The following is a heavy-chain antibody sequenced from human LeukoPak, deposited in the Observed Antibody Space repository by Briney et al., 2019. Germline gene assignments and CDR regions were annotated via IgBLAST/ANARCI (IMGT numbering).Heavy chain of an antibody. CDR2: IYYSGST. V-gene: IGHV4-39*07. J-gene: IGHJ6*02. CDR3: ARLPMVRGVYYYGMDV. CDR1: GDSIRSSSYY. D-gene: IGHD3-10*01. Sequence: PSETLSLTCTVSGDSIRSSSYYWGWIRQPPGKGLEWIGSIYYSGSTYYNPSLKGRVTISVDTSKNQFSLKLSSVTAADTAVYYCARLPMVRGVYYYGMDVWGQGTTVTVSS.